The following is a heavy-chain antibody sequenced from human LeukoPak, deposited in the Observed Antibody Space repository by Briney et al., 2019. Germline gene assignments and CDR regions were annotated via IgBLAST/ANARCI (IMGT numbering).Heavy chain of an antibody. CDR3: ARSRMVNAFDI. D-gene: IGHD5-18*01. CDR1: GGSISSGGYY. CDR2: IYHSGST. J-gene: IGHJ3*02. V-gene: IGHV4-30-2*01. Sequence: SETLSLTCTVSGGSISSGGYYWSWIRQPPGKGLEWIGYIYHSGSTYYNPFLKSRVTISVDRSKNQFSLKLSSVTAADTAVYYCARSRMVNAFDIWGQGTMVTVSS.